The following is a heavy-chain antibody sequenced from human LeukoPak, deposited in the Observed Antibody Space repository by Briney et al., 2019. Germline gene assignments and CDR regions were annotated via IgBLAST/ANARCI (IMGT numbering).Heavy chain of an antibody. CDR2: ISAYNGNT. Sequence: GASVKVSCKASGYTFTSYGISWVRQAPGQGLEWMGWISAYNGNTNYAQKLQGRVTMTTDTSTSTAYMELRSLRSDDTAVYYCAREGDDFWSGYPFDYWGQGTLVTVSS. CDR1: GYTFTSYG. V-gene: IGHV1-18*01. CDR3: AREGDDFWSGYPFDY. J-gene: IGHJ4*02. D-gene: IGHD3-3*01.